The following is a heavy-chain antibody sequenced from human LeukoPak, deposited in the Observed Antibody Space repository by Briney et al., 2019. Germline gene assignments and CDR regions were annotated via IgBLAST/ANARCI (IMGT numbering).Heavy chain of an antibody. CDR1: GYPFTAYY. J-gene: IGHJ6*02. V-gene: IGHV1-2*02. CDR2: INPNSGGT. CDR3: ARDVRSNYGSHTMDV. Sequence: ASVEVSFKTSGYPFTAYYMDWVRQAPGQGLEWMGWINPNSGGTNYAQHFQGRVTMTRDTSISTAYLELSRLTSDDTAVYYCARDVRSNYGSHTMDVWGQGTTVTVSS. D-gene: IGHD4-11*01.